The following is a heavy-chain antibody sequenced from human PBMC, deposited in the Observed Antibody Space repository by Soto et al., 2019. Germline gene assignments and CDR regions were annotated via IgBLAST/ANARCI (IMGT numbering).Heavy chain of an antibody. V-gene: IGHV1-8*01. CDR1: GYTFTDYD. J-gene: IGHJ5*02. CDR3: ARVAVAARPRWYNWFDP. D-gene: IGHD2-15*01. CDR2: MNPNSGET. Sequence: QEQLVQSGAEVKKPGASVKVSCKTSGYTFTDYDINWVRQATGQGLEWIGWMNPNSGETGYAQKFQGRLTMTMSASLSTAYLELSSLRSEDTAVYYCARVAVAARPRWYNWFDPWGQGTLVPVSS.